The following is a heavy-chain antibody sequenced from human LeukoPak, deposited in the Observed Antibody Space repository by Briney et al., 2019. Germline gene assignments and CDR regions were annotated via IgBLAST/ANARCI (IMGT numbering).Heavy chain of an antibody. CDR1: GFTFSSYG. V-gene: IGHV3-30*18. J-gene: IGHJ4*02. CDR2: ISYDGSNK. CDR3: AKDPPPIED. Sequence: PGRSLRLSCAASGFTFSSYGMHWVRQAPGKGLEWVAVISYDGSNKYYADSVKGRFTISRDNSKNTLYLQMYSLRAEDTAVYYCAKDPPPIEDWGQGTLVTVSS.